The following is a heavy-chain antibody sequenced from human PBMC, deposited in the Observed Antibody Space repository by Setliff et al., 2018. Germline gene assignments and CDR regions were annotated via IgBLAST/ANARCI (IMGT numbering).Heavy chain of an antibody. V-gene: IGHV1-69*10. J-gene: IGHJ6*02. CDR2: IVPILATT. CDR3: AREGYCSGGSSHRCVYYGMDV. D-gene: IGHD2-15*01. CDR1: GGPFDRYA. Sequence: SVKVSCKASGGPFDRYALSWVRQAPGQGLEWVGGIVPILATTNYAQKFQGRVTMTRDTSTSTVYMELSSLRSEDTAVYYCAREGYCSGGSSHRCVYYGMDVWGQGTTVTVSS.